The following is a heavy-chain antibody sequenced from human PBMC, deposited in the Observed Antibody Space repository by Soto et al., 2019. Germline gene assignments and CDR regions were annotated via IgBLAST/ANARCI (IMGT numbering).Heavy chain of an antibody. CDR3: ARGYNWNYGAFDI. Sequence: QVQLQQWGAGLLKPSETLSLTCAVYGGSFSGYYWSWIRQPPGKGLEWIGEINHRGSTNYNPSLKSRVTILVDMSKNQFSLRLSSVTAADTAVFYCARGYNWNYGAFDIWGQGTMVTVSS. CDR1: GGSFSGYY. CDR2: INHRGST. V-gene: IGHV4-34*01. D-gene: IGHD1-7*01. J-gene: IGHJ3*02.